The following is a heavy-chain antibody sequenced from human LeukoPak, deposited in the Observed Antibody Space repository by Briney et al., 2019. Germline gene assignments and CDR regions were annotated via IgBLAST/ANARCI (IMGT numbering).Heavy chain of an antibody. V-gene: IGHV1-8*01. CDR1: GYTFTSYD. CDR3: ARGPIAYYDLPPPDY. Sequence: ASVKVSCKASGYTFTSYDINWVRQATGQGLEWMGSMNPNSGNTGYAQKFQGRVTMTRNTSISTAYMELSRLRSEDTAVYYCARGPIAYYDLPPPDYWGQGTLVTVSS. D-gene: IGHD3-3*01. J-gene: IGHJ4*02. CDR2: MNPNSGNT.